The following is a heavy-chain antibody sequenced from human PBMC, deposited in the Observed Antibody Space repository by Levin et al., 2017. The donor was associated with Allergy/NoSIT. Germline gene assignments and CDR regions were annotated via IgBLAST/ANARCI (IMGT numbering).Heavy chain of an antibody. J-gene: IGHJ1*01. D-gene: IGHD2-15*01. CDR1: GFTFSDYY. CDR2: ISSTSSYT. V-gene: IGHV3-11*05. CDR3: ATDRCSYGTCHGDFQH. Sequence: GGSLRLSCAASGFTFSDYYMSWIRQAPGKGLEWISYISSTSSYTNYADSVKGRFTISRDNAKNSLYLQMISLRAEDTAVYYCATDRCSYGTCHGDFQHWGQGTLVTVSS.